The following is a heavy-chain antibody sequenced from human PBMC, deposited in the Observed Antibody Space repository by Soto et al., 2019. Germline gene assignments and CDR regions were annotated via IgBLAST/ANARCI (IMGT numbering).Heavy chain of an antibody. CDR2: ISAYNGNT. J-gene: IGHJ4*02. Sequence: QVPLVQSGAEVKKPGASVKVSCKASGYTFTSYGISWVRQAPGQGLEWMGWISAYNGNTNYAQKLQGRVTMTTDTSTSTAYMELRSLRSDDTAVYYCARDSVSGYYDFWSGYSSYFDYWGQGTLVTVSS. CDR3: ARDSVSGYYDFWSGYSSYFDY. D-gene: IGHD3-3*01. V-gene: IGHV1-18*01. CDR1: GYTFTSYG.